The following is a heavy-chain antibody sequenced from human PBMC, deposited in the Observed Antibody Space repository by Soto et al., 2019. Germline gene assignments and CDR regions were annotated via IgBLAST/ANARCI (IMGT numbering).Heavy chain of an antibody. V-gene: IGHV4-34*01. CDR3: ARGATTVEYYYYYGVDV. J-gene: IGHJ6*02. Sequence: PSETLSLTCAVYGGSFSGYYWSWIRQPPGKGLEWLGEINHGGSTSYNPSLKSRVTISVDTAKNQFSLRLNSMTAADTAVYYCARGATTVEYYYYYGVDVWGQGTTVTVSS. CDR1: GGSFSGYY. CDR2: INHGGST. D-gene: IGHD4-17*01.